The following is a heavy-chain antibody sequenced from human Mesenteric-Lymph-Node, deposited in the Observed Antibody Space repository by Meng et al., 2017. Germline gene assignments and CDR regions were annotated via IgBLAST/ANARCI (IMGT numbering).Heavy chain of an antibody. CDR3: ARDLGVATSIAGFVY. CDR2: IYYSGST. Sequence: QLQLQESGPGLVKPSETLSLTCTVSGGSISSGDYYWSWIRQPPGKGLEWIGYIYYSGSTYYNPSLKSRVTISVDTSKNQFSLRLSSVTAADTAVYYCARDLGVATSIAGFVYWGQGTLVTVSS. J-gene: IGHJ4*02. D-gene: IGHD5-12*01. V-gene: IGHV4-30-4*01. CDR1: GGSISSGDYY.